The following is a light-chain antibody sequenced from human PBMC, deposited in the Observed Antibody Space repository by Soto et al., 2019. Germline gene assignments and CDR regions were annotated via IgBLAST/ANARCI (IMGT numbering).Light chain of an antibody. V-gene: IGKV3-20*01. Sequence: DIVLTQSPGTLSLSPGERATLSCRARQSVSSNYLAWYQQKPGQAPRLLIYGTSTRATGIPDRFSGSXXGTXXTXXISRLEPEDFAVYYCQQYGTSPPVYTFGPGTKLEIK. CDR3: QQYGTSPPVYT. CDR1: QSVSSNY. CDR2: GTS. J-gene: IGKJ2*01.